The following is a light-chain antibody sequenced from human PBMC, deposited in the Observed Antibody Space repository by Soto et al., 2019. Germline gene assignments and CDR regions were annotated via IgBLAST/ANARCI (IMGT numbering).Light chain of an antibody. CDR2: EVT. CDR1: SSDVGGFNY. Sequence: QSVLTQPASVSGSPGQSITISCTGASSDVGGFNYVSWYQQHPAKAPKLMIYEVTNRPSGVSNRFSGSKSGNTASLTISGPQAEGEGCYYCRLNSIRRTVVFGGGTKLTVL. V-gene: IGLV2-14*01. CDR3: RLNSIRRTVV. J-gene: IGLJ2*01.